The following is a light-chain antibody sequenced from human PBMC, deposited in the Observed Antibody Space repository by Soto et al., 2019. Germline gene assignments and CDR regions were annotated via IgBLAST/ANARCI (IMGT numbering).Light chain of an antibody. V-gene: IGLV2-11*01. Sequence: QSALTQPRSVSGSPGQSVTISCTGTNSDVGGYKYVSWYQQHPGKTPKLMIYDVNKRPSGVPDRFSGSKSGNTASLTISGLQAEDGADYYCCSYAGVYTFLFGGGTKLTVL. CDR1: NSDVGGYKY. CDR3: CSYAGVYTFL. CDR2: DVN. J-gene: IGLJ2*01.